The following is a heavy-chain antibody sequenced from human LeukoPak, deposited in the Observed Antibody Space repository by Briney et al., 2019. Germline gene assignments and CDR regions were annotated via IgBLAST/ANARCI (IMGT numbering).Heavy chain of an antibody. J-gene: IGHJ4*02. CDR3: ARTRADYGDYNHFDY. CDR2: ISAYNGNT. Sequence: PVASVKVSCKASGYTFTSYGISWVRQAPGQGLEWMGWISAYNGNTNYAQKLQGRVTITADKSTSTAYMELSSLRSEDTAVYYCARTRADYGDYNHFDYWGQGTLVTVSS. D-gene: IGHD4-17*01. V-gene: IGHV1-18*01. CDR1: GYTFTSYG.